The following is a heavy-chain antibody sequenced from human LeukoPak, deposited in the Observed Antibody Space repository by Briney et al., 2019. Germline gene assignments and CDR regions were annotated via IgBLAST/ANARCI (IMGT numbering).Heavy chain of an antibody. J-gene: IGHJ2*01. V-gene: IGHV4-59*01. D-gene: IGHD1/OR15-1a*01. CDR2: IYYSGST. CDR3: ARGTGGWYFDL. Sequence: PSETLSLTCTVSGGSISSYYWSWIRQPPGKGLEWIGYIYYSGSTNYNPSLKSRVTISIDTSKNQFSLKLTSVTAADTAVYYCARGTGGWYFDLGGRGTLVTVSA. CDR1: GGSISSYY.